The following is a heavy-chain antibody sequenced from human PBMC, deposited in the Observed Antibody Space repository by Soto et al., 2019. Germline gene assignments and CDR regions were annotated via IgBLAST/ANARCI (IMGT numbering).Heavy chain of an antibody. CDR3: ARGPGRGPGVVVAARGWFDP. V-gene: IGHV4-31*03. D-gene: IGHD2-15*01. J-gene: IGHJ5*02. Sequence: QVQLQESGPGLVKPSQTLSLTCTVSGGSISSGGYYWSWIRQHPGKGLEWIGYIYYSGSTYYNPSLKSRVTISVDTSKNQFSLKLSSVTAADTAVYYCARGPGRGPGVVVAARGWFDPWGQGTLVTVSS. CDR1: GGSISSGGYY. CDR2: IYYSGST.